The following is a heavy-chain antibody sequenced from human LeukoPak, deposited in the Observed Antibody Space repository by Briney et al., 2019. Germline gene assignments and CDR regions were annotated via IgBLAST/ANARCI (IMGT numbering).Heavy chain of an antibody. CDR3: ARRYSYGSGSYLY. D-gene: IGHD3-10*01. CDR2: ISSNGSST. CDR1: GFTSSSYA. V-gene: IGHV3-64*01. Sequence: PGGALRLSCAASGFTSSSYAIHSGREAPGEGVEYGLAISSNGSSTYYATSVKGTFTISRDNSKHTLYLQMGSLRAEDMAVYYCARRYSYGSGSYLYWGQGTLVTASS. J-gene: IGHJ4*02.